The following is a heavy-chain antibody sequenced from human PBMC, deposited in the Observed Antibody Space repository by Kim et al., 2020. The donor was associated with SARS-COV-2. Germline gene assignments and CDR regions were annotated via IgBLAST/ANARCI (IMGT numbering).Heavy chain of an antibody. CDR3: ARLVVPAAIGPPWFDP. CDR2: IYYSGST. D-gene: IGHD2-2*01. Sequence: SETLSLTCTVSGGSISSYYWSWIRQPPGKGLEWIGYIYYSGSTNYNPSLKSRVTISVDTSKNQFSLKLSSVTAADTAVYYCARLVVPAAIGPPWFDPWGQGTLVTVSS. V-gene: IGHV4-59*01. J-gene: IGHJ5*02. CDR1: GGSISSYY.